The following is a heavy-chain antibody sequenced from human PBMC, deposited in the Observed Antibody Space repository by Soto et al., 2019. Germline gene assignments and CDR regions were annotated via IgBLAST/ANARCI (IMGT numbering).Heavy chain of an antibody. CDR3: ARGRYCLTGRCFPNWFDS. V-gene: IGHV4-30-4*01. CDR2: IYKSATT. Sequence: SETLSLTCSVSGDSISSVDYFWAWIRQPPGQALEYIGYIYKSATTYYNPSFESRVAISLDTSKSQFSLNVTSVTAADTAVYFCARGRYCLTGRCFPNWFDSWGQGXLVTVYS. D-gene: IGHD2-15*01. J-gene: IGHJ5*01. CDR1: GDSISSVDYF.